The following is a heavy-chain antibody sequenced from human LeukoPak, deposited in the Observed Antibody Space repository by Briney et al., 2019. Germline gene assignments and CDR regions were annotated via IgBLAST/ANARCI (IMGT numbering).Heavy chain of an antibody. CDR1: GGSLSGYW. J-gene: IGHJ5*02. CDR3: ARTDYSLP. V-gene: IGHV4-34*01. CDR2: ISHSGDT. Sequence: SETLSLTCAVSGGSLSGYWWCWIRQSPGTGLEWIGEISHSGDTNYNPSFESRVAITLDTSNSQFSLHLSSVTAADTAVYYCARTDYSLPWGQGTPVTVSS. D-gene: IGHD4-11*01.